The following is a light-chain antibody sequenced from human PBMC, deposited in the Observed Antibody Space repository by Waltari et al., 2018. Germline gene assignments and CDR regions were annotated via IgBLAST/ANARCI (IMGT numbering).Light chain of an antibody. J-gene: IGLJ1*01. Sequence: QSALTQPASVSGSPGQSITIPCTGTSSDVGGYNYVSCYQQHPGKAPKLMICDVSNRPSGVSNRFSGSKSGNTASLTISGLQAEDEADYYCSSYTSSSTLVFGTGTKVTVL. V-gene: IGLV2-14*03. CDR3: SSYTSSSTLV. CDR2: DVS. CDR1: SSDVGGYNY.